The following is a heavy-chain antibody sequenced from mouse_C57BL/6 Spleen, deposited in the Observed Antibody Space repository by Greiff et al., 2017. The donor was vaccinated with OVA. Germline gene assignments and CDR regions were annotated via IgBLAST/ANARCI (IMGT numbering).Heavy chain of an antibody. CDR3: ARSLYSCYAMDY. J-gene: IGHJ4*01. Sequence: EVKLMESGGGLVQPGGSLSLSCAASGFTFTDYYMSWVRQPPGKALEWLGFIRNKANGYTTEYSASVKGRFTISRDNSQSILYLQMNALRAEDSATYYCARSLYSCYAMDYWGQGTSVTVSS. V-gene: IGHV7-3*01. D-gene: IGHD2-12*01. CDR2: IRNKANGYTT. CDR1: GFTFTDYY.